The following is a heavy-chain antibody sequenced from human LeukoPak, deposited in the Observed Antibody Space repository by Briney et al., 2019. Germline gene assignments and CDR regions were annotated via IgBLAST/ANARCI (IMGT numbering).Heavy chain of an antibody. CDR3: AKDLTMDY. V-gene: IGHV3-43*02. CDR1: GFTFSSYS. J-gene: IGHJ4*02. Sequence: GGSLRLSCAASGFTFSSYSMNWVRQAPGKGLEWVSLIGGNGTTYYADSVKGRFTISRDNSKNSLYLQMNSLRTEDTALYYCAKDLTMDYWGQGTLVTVSS. CDR2: IGGNGTT.